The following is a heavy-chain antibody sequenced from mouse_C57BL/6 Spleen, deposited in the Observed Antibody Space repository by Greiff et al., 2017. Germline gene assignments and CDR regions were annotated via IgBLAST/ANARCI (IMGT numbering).Heavy chain of an antibody. CDR3: ARSLYYSGSSYTLYYFDY. CDR1: GYTFTSYW. Sequence: QVQLQQPGAELVKPGASVKLSCKASGYTFTSYWMHWVKQRPGQGLEWIGMIHPNSGSTNYNEKFKSKATLTVDKSSSTAYMQLSSLTSEDSAVYYCARSLYYSGSSYTLYYFDYWGPGTTLTVSS. D-gene: IGHD1-1*01. V-gene: IGHV1-64*01. CDR2: IHPNSGST. J-gene: IGHJ2*01.